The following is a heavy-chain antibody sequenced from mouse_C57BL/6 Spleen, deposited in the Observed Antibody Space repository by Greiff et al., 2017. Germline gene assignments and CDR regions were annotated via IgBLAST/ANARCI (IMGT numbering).Heavy chain of an antibody. D-gene: IGHD2-4*01. V-gene: IGHV3-6*01. Sequence: EVKLMESGPGLVKPSQSLSLTCSVTGYSITSGYSWNWIRQFPGNKLDWMGYISYDGSHNYNPSLTHLISILRDTSKSQFFLKLKSVTTEDTATYYCARERGIYYDYDGGFDYWGQGTTLTVAS. CDR2: ISYDGSH. CDR1: GYSITSGYS. J-gene: IGHJ2*01. CDR3: ARERGIYYDYDGGFDY.